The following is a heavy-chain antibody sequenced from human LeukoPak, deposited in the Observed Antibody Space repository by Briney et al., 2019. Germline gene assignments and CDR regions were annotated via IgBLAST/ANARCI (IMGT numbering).Heavy chain of an antibody. Sequence: VASVKVSCKASGYTFTGYYMHWVRQAPGQGLEWMGWINPNSGGTNYAQKFQGRVTMTRDTSISTAYMELNRLRSDDTAVYYCARSYDSSGYYPDSWGQGTLVTVSS. CDR1: GYTFTGYY. V-gene: IGHV1-2*02. CDR3: ARSYDSSGYYPDS. CDR2: INPNSGGT. J-gene: IGHJ4*02. D-gene: IGHD3-22*01.